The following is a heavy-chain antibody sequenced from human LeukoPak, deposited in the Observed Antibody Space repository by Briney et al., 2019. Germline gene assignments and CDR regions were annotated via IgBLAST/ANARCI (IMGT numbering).Heavy chain of an antibody. V-gene: IGHV1-3*01. CDR3: ARAEKDRAYYDILTGYQPWYYFDY. J-gene: IGHJ4*02. CDR2: INAGNGNT. D-gene: IGHD3-9*01. CDR1: GYTFTGYY. Sequence: ASVKVSCKASGYTFTGYYMHWVRQAPGQRLEWMGWINAGNGNTKYSQKFQGRVTITRDTSASTAYMELSSLRSEDTAVYYCARAEKDRAYYDILTGYQPWYYFDYWGQGTLVTVSS.